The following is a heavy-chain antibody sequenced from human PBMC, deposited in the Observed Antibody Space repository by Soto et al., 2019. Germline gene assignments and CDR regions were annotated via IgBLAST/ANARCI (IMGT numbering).Heavy chain of an antibody. CDR1: GFSLSTSGVS. CDR3: AHSRCGGDCLQSYPSHYYYGMDV. CDR2: IYWDDDK. J-gene: IGHJ6*02. D-gene: IGHD2-21*02. V-gene: IGHV2-5*02. Sequence: GPTLVNPTQTLTLTCTFSGFSLSTSGVSVGWIRQPPGKALEWLALIYWDDDKRYSPSLKSRLTITKDTSKNQVVLRMTNMDPVDTATYYCAHSRCGGDCLQSYPSHYYYGMDVWGQGTTVTVSS.